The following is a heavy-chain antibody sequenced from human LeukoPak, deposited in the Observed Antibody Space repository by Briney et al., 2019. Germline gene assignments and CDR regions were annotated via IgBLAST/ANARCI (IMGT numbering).Heavy chain of an antibody. Sequence: GGSLRLSCAASGFTFNKNGMHWVRQAPGKGLEWVAYIREDGSDKYYADSVKGRFTISRDDSKNTLYLEINSLRGDDTAEYYCAKDWQWSQDYWGQGTLVTVSS. J-gene: IGHJ4*02. CDR2: IREDGSDK. CDR3: AKDWQWSQDY. V-gene: IGHV3-30*02. D-gene: IGHD6-19*01. CDR1: GFTFNKNG.